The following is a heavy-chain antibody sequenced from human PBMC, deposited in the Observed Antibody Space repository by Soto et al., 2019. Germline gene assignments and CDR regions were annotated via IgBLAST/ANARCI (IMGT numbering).Heavy chain of an antibody. CDR2: IKSKTDGGTT. J-gene: IGHJ6*02. CDR3: TTWVGYDFWSGYYSYYGMDV. CDR1: GFTFSNAW. D-gene: IGHD3-3*01. V-gene: IGHV3-15*01. Sequence: GGSLSLSCAASGFTFSNAWMSWVRQAPGKGLEWVGRIKSKTDGGTTDYAAPVKGRFTISRDDSKNTLYLQMNSLKTEDTAVYYCTTWVGYDFWSGYYSYYGMDVWGQGTTVTVSS.